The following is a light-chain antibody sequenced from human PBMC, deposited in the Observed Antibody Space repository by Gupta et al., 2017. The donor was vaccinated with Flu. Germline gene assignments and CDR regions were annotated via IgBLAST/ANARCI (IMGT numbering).Light chain of an antibody. CDR3: QQYGSSPQT. CDR1: QSVSKNY. Sequence: RATLACRASQSVSKNYLAWYQQKPGQAPRLLIYGASNRATGIPDRFSGSGSGTDFTLTISRLEPEDFAVYYCQQYGSSPQTFGQGTKAEIK. V-gene: IGKV3-20*01. J-gene: IGKJ1*01. CDR2: GAS.